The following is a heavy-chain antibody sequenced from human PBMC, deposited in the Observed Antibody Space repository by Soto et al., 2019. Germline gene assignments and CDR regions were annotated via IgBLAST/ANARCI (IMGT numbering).Heavy chain of an antibody. CDR3: ARGRMDV. CDR1: GFTFSSYA. V-gene: IGHV3-30-3*01. Sequence: GGSLRLSCAASGFTFSSYAMHWVRQAPGKGLEWVAVISYDGSNKYYADSVKGRFTISRDNSKNTLYLQMNSLRAEDTAVYYCARGRMDVWGQGTTVTVSS. CDR2: ISYDGSNK. J-gene: IGHJ6*02.